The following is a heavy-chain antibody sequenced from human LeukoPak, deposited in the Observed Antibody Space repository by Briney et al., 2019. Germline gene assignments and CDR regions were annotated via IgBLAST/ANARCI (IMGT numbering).Heavy chain of an antibody. Sequence: SETLSLTCTVSGGSISSSSYYWGWIRQPPGKGLEWIGRIFYRGSTSYNPSLKSRGPVSVDTSKNPFSLKLPYVTGADTAVYYWARHGCSSNICHFDYWGQGTLVTVSS. D-gene: IGHD2-2*01. V-gene: IGHV4-39*01. CDR2: IFYRGST. CDR3: ARHGCSSNICHFDY. CDR1: GGSISSSSYY. J-gene: IGHJ4*02.